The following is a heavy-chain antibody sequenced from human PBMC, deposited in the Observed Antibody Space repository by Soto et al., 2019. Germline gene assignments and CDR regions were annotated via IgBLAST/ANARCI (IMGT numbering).Heavy chain of an antibody. D-gene: IGHD3-10*01. CDR2: IYYSGST. Sequence: SATLSLTCTVSGGSISSYYWSWIRQPPGKGLEWIGYIYYSGSTNYNPSLKSRVTISVDTSKNQFSLKLSSVTAADTAVYYCATGRVLYGSEYWGQGTLVTVSS. CDR1: GGSISSYY. V-gene: IGHV4-59*01. J-gene: IGHJ4*02. CDR3: ATGRVLYGSEY.